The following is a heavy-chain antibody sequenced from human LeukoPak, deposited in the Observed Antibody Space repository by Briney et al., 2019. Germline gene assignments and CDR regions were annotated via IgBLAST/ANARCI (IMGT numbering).Heavy chain of an antibody. V-gene: IGHV3-7*01. CDR1: GFTFSNYW. CDR2: LNQYGNEK. J-gene: IGHJ6*03. Sequence: PGGSLRLSCVGSGFTFSNYWMTWVRQAPGKGLEWVAALNQYGNEKYHVGYVGGRYTISRDNSKNTLYLQMNSLRAEDTAVYYCARGPIRVLRYLGAYMDVWGKGTTVTVSS. D-gene: IGHD3-9*01. CDR3: ARGPIRVLRYLGAYMDV.